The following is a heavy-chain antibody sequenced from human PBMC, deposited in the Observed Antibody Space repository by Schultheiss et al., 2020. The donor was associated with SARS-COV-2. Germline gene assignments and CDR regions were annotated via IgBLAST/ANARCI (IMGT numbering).Heavy chain of an antibody. CDR2: ISQSGSI. Sequence: SETLSLTCAVYGGSFSGYFGSWIRQSPGKGLEWIGEISQSGSINYNPSLKSRVTMSVDTSKNQFSLKLNSVSAADTAVYYCAREYCSGGRCSDEDYWGQGTLVTVSS. V-gene: IGHV4-34*01. D-gene: IGHD2-15*01. J-gene: IGHJ4*02. CDR3: AREYCSGGRCSDEDY. CDR1: GGSFSGYF.